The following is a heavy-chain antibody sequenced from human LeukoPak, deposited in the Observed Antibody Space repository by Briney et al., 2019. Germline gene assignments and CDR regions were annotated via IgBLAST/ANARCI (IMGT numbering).Heavy chain of an antibody. CDR1: GFTFSSYS. J-gene: IGHJ4*02. Sequence: PGGSLRLSCAASGFTFSSYSMNWVRQAPGEGLEWVSYISSLSGTIYYADSVKGRFTISRDNSKNTLYLQMNSLRAEDTAVYYCAKKEGYSYGYAVDYWGQGTLVTVSS. CDR3: AKKEGYSYGYAVDY. D-gene: IGHD5-18*01. CDR2: ISSLSGTI. V-gene: IGHV3-48*01.